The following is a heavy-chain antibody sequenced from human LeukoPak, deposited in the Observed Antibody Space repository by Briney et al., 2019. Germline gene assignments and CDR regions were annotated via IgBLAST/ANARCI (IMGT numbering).Heavy chain of an antibody. Sequence: GGSLRLSCAASGFTYSHYGMHWVRQAPGKGLEWVAVIWSDGTQKYYGDAVKGRFTISRDDSMKTLFLQMNSLRGDDTAVYYCAKDAQRGFDYSNSLESWGQGTLVTVSS. CDR3: AKDAQRGFDYSNSLES. V-gene: IGHV3-33*06. J-gene: IGHJ5*01. CDR2: IWSDGTQK. D-gene: IGHD4-11*01. CDR1: GFTYSHYG.